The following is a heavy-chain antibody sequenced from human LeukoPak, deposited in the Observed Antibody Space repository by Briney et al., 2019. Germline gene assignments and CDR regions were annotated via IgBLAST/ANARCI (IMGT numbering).Heavy chain of an antibody. CDR3: ARVPRRRASCDY. CDR2: ISSSGSTI. CDR1: GFTFSNYN. J-gene: IGHJ4*02. V-gene: IGHV3-48*04. D-gene: IGHD5-24*01. Sequence: GGSLRLSCAASGFTFSNYNMNWVRQAPGKGLEWVSYISSSGSTIYYADSVKGRFTISRDNAKNSLYLQMNSLRAEDTAVYYCARVPRRRASCDYWGQGTLVTVSS.